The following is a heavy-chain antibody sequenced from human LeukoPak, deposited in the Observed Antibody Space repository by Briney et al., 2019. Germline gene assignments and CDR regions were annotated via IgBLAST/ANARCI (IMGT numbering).Heavy chain of an antibody. CDR2: IIPIFGTA. D-gene: IGHD5-12*01. Sequence: ASVKVSCKASGGTFSSYAISWVRQAPGQRLEWMGGIIPIFGTANYAQKFQGRVTITADESTSTAYMELSSLRSEDTAVYYCARGPGRWLRPYYYYMDVWGKGTTVTISS. CDR3: ARGPGRWLRPYYYYMDV. V-gene: IGHV1-69*13. J-gene: IGHJ6*03. CDR1: GGTFSSYA.